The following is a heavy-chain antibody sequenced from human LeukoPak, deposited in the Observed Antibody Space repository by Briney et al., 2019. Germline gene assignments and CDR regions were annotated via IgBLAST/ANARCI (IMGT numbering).Heavy chain of an antibody. V-gene: IGHV5-51*01. CDR3: ARRPYSSSWYGYFDY. J-gene: IGHJ4*02. CDR2: IYPGDSDT. D-gene: IGHD6-13*01. CDR1: GYSFTCYW. Sequence: GESLRISCKGSGYSFTCYWIGWVGQMIGNNLDWMGFIYPGDSDTRYSPSFQGQVTISADKSISTAYLQWSSLKASDTAMYYCARRPYSSSWYGYFDYWGQGTLVTVSS.